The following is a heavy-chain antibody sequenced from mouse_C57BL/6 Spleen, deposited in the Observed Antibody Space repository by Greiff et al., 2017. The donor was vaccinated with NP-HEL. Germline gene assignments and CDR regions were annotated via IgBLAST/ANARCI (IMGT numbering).Heavy chain of an antibody. CDR3: ARLGGYDEKKYYYAMDY. J-gene: IGHJ4*01. V-gene: IGHV1-64*01. Sequence: QVQLQQPGAELVKPGASVKLSCKASGYTFTSYWMHWVKQRPGQGLEWIGMIHPNSGSTNYNEKFKSKATLTVDKSSSTAYMQLSSLTSEDSAVYYCARLGGYDEKKYYYAMDYWGQGTSVTVSS. CDR1: GYTFTSYW. CDR2: IHPNSGST. D-gene: IGHD2-2*01.